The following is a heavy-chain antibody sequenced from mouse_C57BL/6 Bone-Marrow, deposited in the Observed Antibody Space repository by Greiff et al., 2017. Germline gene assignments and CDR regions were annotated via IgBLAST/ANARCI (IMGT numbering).Heavy chain of an antibody. J-gene: IGHJ1*03. Sequence: QVQLQQPGAELVRPGSSVKLSCKASGYTFTSYWMHWVKQRPIQGLEWIGNIDPSDSETHYNQKFKDKATLTVDKSSTTTYMQLSSLTPEDSAVYYFASDSNCYFDVWGTGTTVTVSS. V-gene: IGHV1-52*01. CDR3: ASDSNCYFDV. CDR1: GYTFTSYW. CDR2: IDPSDSET. D-gene: IGHD2-5*01.